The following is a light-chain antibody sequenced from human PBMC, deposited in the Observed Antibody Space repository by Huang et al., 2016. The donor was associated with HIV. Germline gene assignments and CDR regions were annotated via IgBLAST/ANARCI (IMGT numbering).Light chain of an antibody. CDR1: QDINNN. J-gene: IGKJ1*01. CDR3: QQYNNWPPWT. V-gene: IGKV3-15*01. Sequence: EVVMTQSPATLSLSPGQRATLSCRTSQDINNNLDWFQQRPGQAPRLLIHAVSTRATGIAARFSGSRSGTDFTLTISSLQSDDFAIYYCQQYNNWPPWTFGPGTRVEVK. CDR2: AVS.